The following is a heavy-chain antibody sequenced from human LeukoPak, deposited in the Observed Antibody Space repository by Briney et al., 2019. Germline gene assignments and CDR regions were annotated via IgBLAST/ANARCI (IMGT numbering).Heavy chain of an antibody. CDR2: INSDGSST. Sequence: SGGSLRLSCAASGFTFSSYWMHWVRQAPGKGLVWVSRINSDGSSTSYADSVKGRFTISRDNAKNTLYLQMNSLRAEDTAVYYCSLLSSCSGGSRDYFDYWGQGTLVTVSS. D-gene: IGHD2-15*01. J-gene: IGHJ4*02. CDR1: GFTFSSYW. CDR3: SLLSSCSGGSRDYFDY. V-gene: IGHV3-74*01.